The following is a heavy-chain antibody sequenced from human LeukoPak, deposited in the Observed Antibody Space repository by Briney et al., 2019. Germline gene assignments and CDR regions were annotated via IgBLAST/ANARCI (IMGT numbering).Heavy chain of an antibody. Sequence: GGSLRLSCATSGLTVSSNYMSWVRQAPGKGLEWVSVIYSGGSTYYADSVKGRFTISRDNSKNTLYLQMNSLRAEDTAVYYCARKTDSGGQGDYWGPGTLVTVSS. CDR2: IYSGGST. V-gene: IGHV3-66*01. J-gene: IGHJ4*02. CDR1: GLTVSSNY. D-gene: IGHD3-22*01. CDR3: ARKTDSGGQGDY.